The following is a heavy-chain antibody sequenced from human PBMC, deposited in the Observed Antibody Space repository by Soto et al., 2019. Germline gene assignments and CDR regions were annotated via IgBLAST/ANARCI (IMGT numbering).Heavy chain of an antibody. Sequence: QVQLVESGGGVVQPGRSLRLSCAASEFTFSRHGMHWVRQAPGKGLQWVGVIWSDGSNELYADSVKGRFIISRDNSKNILYLQMNSLRAEDTAVYYCARERTFGDNKHNYMDVWGTGSRSPSP. D-gene: IGHD3-10*01. CDR2: IWSDGSNE. CDR1: EFTFSRHG. V-gene: IGHV3-33*01. J-gene: IGHJ6*03. CDR3: ARERTFGDNKHNYMDV.